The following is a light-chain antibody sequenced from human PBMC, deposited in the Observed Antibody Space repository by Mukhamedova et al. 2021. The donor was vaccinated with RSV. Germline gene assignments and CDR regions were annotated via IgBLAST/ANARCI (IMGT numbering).Light chain of an antibody. J-gene: IGKJ4*01. CDR2: GAS. V-gene: IGKV3-15*01. Sequence: SVSSNLAWYQQKPGQAPRLLIYGASTRATGIPARFSGSGSGTEFTLTISSLQSEDFAVYYCQQYNNWPPLTFGGGPRV. CDR1: SVSSN. CDR3: QQYNNWPPLT.